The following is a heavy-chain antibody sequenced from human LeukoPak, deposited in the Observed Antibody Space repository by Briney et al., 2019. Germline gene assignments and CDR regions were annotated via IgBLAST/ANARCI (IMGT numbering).Heavy chain of an antibody. J-gene: IGHJ4*02. V-gene: IGHV3-21*01. Sequence: PGGSLRLSCAASGFTFSSYSMNWVRQAPGKGLEWVSSISSSSSYIYYADSAKGRFTISRDNAKNSLYLQMNSLRAEDTAVYYCARDSGSIAAAGYFDYWGQGTLVTVSS. CDR2: ISSSSSYI. CDR3: ARDSGSIAAAGYFDY. D-gene: IGHD6-13*01. CDR1: GFTFSSYS.